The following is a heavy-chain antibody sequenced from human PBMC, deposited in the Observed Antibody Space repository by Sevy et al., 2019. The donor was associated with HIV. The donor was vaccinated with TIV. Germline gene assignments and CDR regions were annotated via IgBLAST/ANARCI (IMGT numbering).Heavy chain of an antibody. D-gene: IGHD3-3*01. J-gene: IGHJ4*02. Sequence: GWSLRLSCAASGFTFSSYWMSWVRQAPGKGLEWVANIKQDGSEKYYVDSVKGRFTISRDNAKNSLYLQMNSLRAEDTAVYYCARSLYDFWSGYVGDYFDYWGQGTLVTVSS. CDR1: GFTFSSYW. V-gene: IGHV3-7*01. CDR2: IKQDGSEK. CDR3: ARSLYDFWSGYVGDYFDY.